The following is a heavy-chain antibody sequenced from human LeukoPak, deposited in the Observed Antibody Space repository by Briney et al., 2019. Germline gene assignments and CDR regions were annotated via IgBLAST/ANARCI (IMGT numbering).Heavy chain of an antibody. Sequence: PGGSLRLSCAASGFTFSNAWMSWVRQAPGKGLEWVGRIKSKTDGGTTDYAAPVKGRFTISRDDSKNTLYLQLNSLKTEDTAVYYCTTGLRSSFWGYYYYMDVWGKGTTVTVSS. CDR2: IKSKTDGGTT. D-gene: IGHD6-6*01. V-gene: IGHV3-15*01. CDR1: GFTFSNAW. CDR3: TTGLRSSFWGYYYYMDV. J-gene: IGHJ6*03.